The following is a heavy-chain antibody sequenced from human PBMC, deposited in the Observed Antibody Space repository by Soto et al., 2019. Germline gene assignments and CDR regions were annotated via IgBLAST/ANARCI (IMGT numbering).Heavy chain of an antibody. J-gene: IGHJ4*02. Sequence: QVQLQQWGAGLLKPSETLSLTCAVYGGSFSGYYWSWIRQPPGKGLEWIGEINHSGSTNYNPSLTIRVTISVDTSKNQFSLRLSSVTAADTAVYYCASQQLEGAYFDYWGQGTLVTVSS. CDR2: INHSGST. CDR3: ASQQLEGAYFDY. D-gene: IGHD6-13*01. CDR1: GGSFSGYY. V-gene: IGHV4-34*01.